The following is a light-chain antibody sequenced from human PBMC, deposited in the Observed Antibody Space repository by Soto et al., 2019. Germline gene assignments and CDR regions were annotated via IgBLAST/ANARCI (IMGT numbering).Light chain of an antibody. V-gene: IGKV3D-20*01. CDR1: QSVSSY. CDR2: DSS. J-gene: IGKJ5*01. CDR3: QQYGNSPQIT. Sequence: EIVLTQSPATLSLSPGYRSTLSCRASQSVSSYLAWYQQKPGLAPRLVIYDSSIRATGIPDRFSGSGSGTDFTLTISRLEPEDFAVYFCQQYGNSPQITFGQGAR.